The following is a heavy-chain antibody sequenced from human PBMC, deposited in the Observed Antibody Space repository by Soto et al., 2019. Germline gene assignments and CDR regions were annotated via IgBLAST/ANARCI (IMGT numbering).Heavy chain of an antibody. D-gene: IGHD2-15*01. CDR3: ARQGSGGTRGSNWFDH. Sequence: QLQLQESGPGLVKPSETLSLTCTVSGGSISSSSYYWGWIRQPPGKGLEWIGSIYYSGSTYYNPSLKSRVTISVDTSKNQFSLKLSSVTAADTAVYYWARQGSGGTRGSNWFDHWGQGNLVTVSS. J-gene: IGHJ5*02. CDR2: IYYSGST. V-gene: IGHV4-39*01. CDR1: GGSISSSSYY.